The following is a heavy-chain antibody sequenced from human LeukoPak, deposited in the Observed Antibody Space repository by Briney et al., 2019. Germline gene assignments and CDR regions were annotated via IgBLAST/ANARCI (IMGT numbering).Heavy chain of an antibody. D-gene: IGHD3-22*01. V-gene: IGHV1-18*01. CDR3: ARDHGDYDSSGYYSRYFQH. CDR2: ISAYNGNT. Sequence: ASVTVSCKASGYTFTSYGISWVGQAPGQGREWMGWISAYNGNTNYAQNIQGRVPMTTDTSTSTAYMALRSLRSDDTAVYYGARDHGDYDSSGYYSRYFQHWGQGNLVTVSS. CDR1: GYTFTSYG. J-gene: IGHJ1*01.